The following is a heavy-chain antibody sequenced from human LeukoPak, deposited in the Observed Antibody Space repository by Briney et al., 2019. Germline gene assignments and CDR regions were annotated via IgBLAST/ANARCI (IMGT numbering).Heavy chain of an antibody. CDR3: ARVPDSGYDFDY. CDR1: GYTFTGYY. Sequence: ASVKVSCKASGYTFTGYYMHWVRQAPGQGLEWMGWINPNSGGTNYAQKLQGRVTMTTDTSTSTAYMELRSLRSDDTAVYYCARVPDSGYDFDYWGQGTLVTVSS. V-gene: IGHV1-2*02. D-gene: IGHD5-12*01. J-gene: IGHJ4*02. CDR2: INPNSGGT.